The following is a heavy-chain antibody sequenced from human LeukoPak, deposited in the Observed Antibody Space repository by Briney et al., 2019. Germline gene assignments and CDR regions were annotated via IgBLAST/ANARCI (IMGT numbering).Heavy chain of an antibody. J-gene: IGHJ4*02. V-gene: IGHV3-64*04. CDR2: ISSNGGST. D-gene: IGHD3-9*01. CDR1: GFTFSSYD. Sequence: PGGSLRLSCSASGFTFSSYDMHWVRQAPGKGLEYVSAISSNGGSTYYAESVKGRFTISRDTSKNTVYLQMNSLRSEDTAVYYCAKWGDYDVLTGYYDSDYWGQGTLVTVSS. CDR3: AKWGDYDVLTGYYDSDY.